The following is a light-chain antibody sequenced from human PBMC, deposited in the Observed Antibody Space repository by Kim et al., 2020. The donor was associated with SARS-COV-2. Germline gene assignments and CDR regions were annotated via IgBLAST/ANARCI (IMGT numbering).Light chain of an antibody. V-gene: IGKV3-20*01. J-gene: IGKJ1*01. CDR3: QQYSRLPWT. CDR2: GPS. Sequence: SPGERANLPCRASQSLSSNYYAWHQQKPGQAPRLHIYGPSPSATGIPDRFSGSGSESDFTLTISRLEPEDFAVYYCQQYSRLPWTFGQGTKVDIK. CDR1: QSLSSNY.